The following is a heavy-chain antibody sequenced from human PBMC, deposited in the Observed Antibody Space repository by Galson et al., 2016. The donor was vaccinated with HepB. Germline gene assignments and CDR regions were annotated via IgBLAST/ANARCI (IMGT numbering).Heavy chain of an antibody. D-gene: IGHD6-19*01. CDR3: ARDRVAGYFDN. CDR2: IYYSGST. J-gene: IGHJ4*02. V-gene: IGHV4-59*01. Sequence: IRQPPGKGLEWIGYIYYSGSTNYTPSLTSRVTISIDTSKNQFSLKLSSVTAADTAVYYCARDRVAGYFDNWGQGTQVTVSS.